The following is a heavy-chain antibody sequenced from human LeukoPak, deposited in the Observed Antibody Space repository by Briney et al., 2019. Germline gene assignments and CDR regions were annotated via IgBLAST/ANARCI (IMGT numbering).Heavy chain of an antibody. CDR3: ARDQVTMVRGVITGHYYYYGMDV. CDR1: GFPFSSHW. CDR2: IKQDGSEK. J-gene: IGHJ6*02. Sequence: GGSLRLSCAASGFPFSSHWMSWVRHAPGKGLEWVANIKQDGSEKYYVDSVKGRFTISRDNAKNSLYLQMNSLRAEDTAVYYCARDQVTMVRGVITGHYYYYGMDVWGQGTTVTVSS. V-gene: IGHV3-7*01. D-gene: IGHD3-10*01.